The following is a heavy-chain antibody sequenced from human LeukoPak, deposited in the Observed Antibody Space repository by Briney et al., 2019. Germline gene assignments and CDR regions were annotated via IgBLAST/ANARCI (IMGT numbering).Heavy chain of an antibody. V-gene: IGHV1-24*01. Sequence: ASVRVACKVSGQSLSELTMHWVRQAPGKGLEWLGGFDPENDERMYARNFRGRVTMTEDTSTDTAYMELSSLRSEDTAVYFCATGMTSVVPVYWGQGTLVTVSS. D-gene: IGHD4-11*01. J-gene: IGHJ4*02. CDR1: GQSLSELT. CDR2: FDPENDER. CDR3: ATGMTSVVPVY.